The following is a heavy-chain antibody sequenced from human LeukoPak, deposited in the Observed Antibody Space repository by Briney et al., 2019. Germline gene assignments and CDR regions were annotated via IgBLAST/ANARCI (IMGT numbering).Heavy chain of an antibody. CDR2: MSGSGDNT. CDR3: AVSPKVVEV. J-gene: IGHJ6*04. CDR1: GFTFSSYG. D-gene: IGHD2-2*01. Sequence: TGGSLRLSCAASGFTFSSYGMSWVRQAPGKGLEWVSAMSGSGDNTYYADSVKGRLTISRDNSKNTLYLQMNSLRAEDTAIYYCAVSPKVVEVWGKGTTVTVSS. V-gene: IGHV3-23*01.